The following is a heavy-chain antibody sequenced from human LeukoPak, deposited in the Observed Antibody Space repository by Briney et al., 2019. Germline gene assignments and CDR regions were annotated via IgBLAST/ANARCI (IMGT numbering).Heavy chain of an antibody. CDR3: ARDERYDSSGYPFDY. Sequence: ASVKVSCKASGYTFTGCYMHWVRQAPGQGLEWMGWINPNSGGTNYAQKFQGRVTMTRDTSISTAYIELSRLRSDDTAVYYCARDERYDSSGYPFDYWGQGTLVTVSS. CDR1: GYTFTGCY. D-gene: IGHD3-22*01. J-gene: IGHJ4*02. V-gene: IGHV1-2*02. CDR2: INPNSGGT.